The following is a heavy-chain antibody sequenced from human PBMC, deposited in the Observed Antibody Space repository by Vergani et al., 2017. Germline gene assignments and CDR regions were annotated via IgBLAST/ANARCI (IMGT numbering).Heavy chain of an antibody. Sequence: QVQLVQSGVEVKKPGASVKVSCKASGYTFTRYGISWVRQAPGQGLQWMGWISAYSGDTKYAQKLQGRVTMTIDTSTSIAYMELRSLRSDDTAVYYCARDREIVVVPAAGLNYYYYGMDVWGQGTTVTVSS. D-gene: IGHD2-2*01. CDR1: GYTFTRYG. J-gene: IGHJ6*02. V-gene: IGHV1-18*01. CDR3: ARDREIVVVPAAGLNYYYYGMDV. CDR2: ISAYSGDT.